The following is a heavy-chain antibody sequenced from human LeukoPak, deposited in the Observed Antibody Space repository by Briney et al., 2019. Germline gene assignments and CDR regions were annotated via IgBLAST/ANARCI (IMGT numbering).Heavy chain of an antibody. V-gene: IGHV3-53*01. CDR2: IYSGGNT. CDR3: ARAWGSSGAHFDY. Sequence: GGSLRLSCAASGFTVSSNYMSWVRQAPGKGLEWVSIIYSGGNTYYVDSVKGRFTISRDNSKNTLYLQMNSLRVEDTAVYYCARAWGSSGAHFDYWGQGTLVTVSS. CDR1: GFTVSSNY. D-gene: IGHD3-22*01. J-gene: IGHJ4*02.